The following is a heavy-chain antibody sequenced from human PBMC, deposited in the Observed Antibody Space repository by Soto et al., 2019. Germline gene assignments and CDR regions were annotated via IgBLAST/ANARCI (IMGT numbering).Heavy chain of an antibody. V-gene: IGHV4-59*01. Sequence: SETLSLTCTVSGGSISSYYWSWIRQPPGKGLEWIGYIYYSGSTNYNPSLKSRVTMSVDTSKNQFSLKLSSVTAADAAVYYCARGGVLIWFGESPGGWFDPWGQGTLVTVSS. D-gene: IGHD3-10*01. J-gene: IGHJ5*02. CDR1: GGSISSYY. CDR2: IYYSGST. CDR3: ARGGVLIWFGESPGGWFDP.